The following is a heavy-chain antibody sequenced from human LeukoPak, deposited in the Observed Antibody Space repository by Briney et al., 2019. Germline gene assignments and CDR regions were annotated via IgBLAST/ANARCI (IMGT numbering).Heavy chain of an antibody. CDR3: ARHVGPHSPPVDY. CDR2: IYPGDSDT. Sequence: GASLQISCEGSGSIFTSYWIGWVRQLPGKGLEWMGIIYPGDSDTRDSPSFQGQVAISADKAISTAYLQWSSLKASDTAMYDCARHVGPHSPPVDYWGQGTLVTVSS. CDR1: GSIFTSYW. V-gene: IGHV5-51*01. J-gene: IGHJ4*02.